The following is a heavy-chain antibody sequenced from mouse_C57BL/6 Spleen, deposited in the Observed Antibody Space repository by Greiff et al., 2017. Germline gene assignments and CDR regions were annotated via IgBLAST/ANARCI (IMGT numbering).Heavy chain of an antibody. CDR2: IHPNSGST. D-gene: IGHD2-4*01. CDR3: ARSVYDYDWFAY. J-gene: IGHJ3*01. CDR1: GYTFTSYW. Sequence: QVHVKQPGAELVKPGASVKLSCKASGYTFTSYWMHWVKQRPGQGLEWIGMIHPNSGSTNYNEKFKSKATLTVDKSSSTAYMQLSSLTSEDSAVYYCARSVYDYDWFAYWGQGTLVTVSA. V-gene: IGHV1-64*01.